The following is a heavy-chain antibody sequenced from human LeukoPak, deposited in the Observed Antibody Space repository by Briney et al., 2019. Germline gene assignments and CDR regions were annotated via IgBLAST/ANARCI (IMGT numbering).Heavy chain of an antibody. V-gene: IGHV1-2*04. CDR1: GYTFTGYY. J-gene: IGHJ4*02. Sequence: GGSLRLSCAASGYTFTGYYMHWVRQAPGQGLEWMGWINPNSGGTNYAQKFQGWVTMTRDTSISTAYMELSRLRSDDTAVYYCARAKFHYDSSGYPLLNLEFDYWGQGTLVTVSS. CDR2: INPNSGGT. CDR3: ARAKFHYDSSGYPLLNLEFDY. D-gene: IGHD3-22*01.